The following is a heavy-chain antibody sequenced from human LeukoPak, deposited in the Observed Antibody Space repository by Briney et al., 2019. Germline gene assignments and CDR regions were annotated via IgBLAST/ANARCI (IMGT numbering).Heavy chain of an antibody. CDR3: ARAAGRNWFDP. V-gene: IGHV4-59*01. J-gene: IGHJ5*02. CDR1: GVSISSYY. CDR2: IYYSGST. Sequence: SETLPLTCTVSGVSISSYYWSWIRQPPGKGLEWIGYIYYSGSTNYNPSLKSRVTISVDTSKNQFSLKLSSVTAADTAVYYCARAAGRNWFDPWGQGTLVTVSS.